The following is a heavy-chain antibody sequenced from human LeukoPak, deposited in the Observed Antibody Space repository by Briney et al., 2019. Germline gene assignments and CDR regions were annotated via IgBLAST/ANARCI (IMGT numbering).Heavy chain of an antibody. J-gene: IGHJ5*02. D-gene: IGHD6-13*01. CDR2: INHSRST. CDR1: GGSFSGYY. CDR3: ARFPSSRGWFDP. V-gene: IGHV4-34*01. Sequence: SETLSLTCAVYGGSFSGYYWSWIRQPPGKGLEWIGEINHSRSTNYNPPLKSRVTISVDTSKNQFSLKLSSVTAADTAVYYCARFPSSRGWFDPWGQGTLVTVSS.